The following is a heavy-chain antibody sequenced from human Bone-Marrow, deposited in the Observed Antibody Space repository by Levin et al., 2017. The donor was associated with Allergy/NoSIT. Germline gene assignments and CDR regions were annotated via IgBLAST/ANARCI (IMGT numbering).Heavy chain of an antibody. J-gene: IGHJ5*02. CDR2: IYTSGST. D-gene: IGHD1-1*01. V-gene: IGHV4-61*02. CDR1: GGSISSGSYY. Sequence: SETLSLTCTVSGGSISSGSYYWSWIRQPAGKGLEWIGRIYTSGSTDYNPSLESRVTISLDTSRAQFSLKLSSVTAADTAIYFCARASGSNWTDRLGLGWFDPWGQGTLVTVSS. CDR3: ARASGSNWTDRLGLGWFDP.